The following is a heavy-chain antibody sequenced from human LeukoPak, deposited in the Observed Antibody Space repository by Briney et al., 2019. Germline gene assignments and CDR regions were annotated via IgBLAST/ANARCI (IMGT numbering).Heavy chain of an antibody. CDR1: GGSISSSSYY. Sequence: PSETLSLTCTVSGGSISSSSYYWGWIRQPPGKGLEWIGSIYYSGSTYYNPSLKSRVTISVDTSKNQFSLKLSSVTAADTAVYYCARDRPEGLGLWFGFDAFDIWGQGTMVTVSS. V-gene: IGHV4-39*07. D-gene: IGHD3-10*01. CDR3: ARDRPEGLGLWFGFDAFDI. J-gene: IGHJ3*02. CDR2: IYYSGST.